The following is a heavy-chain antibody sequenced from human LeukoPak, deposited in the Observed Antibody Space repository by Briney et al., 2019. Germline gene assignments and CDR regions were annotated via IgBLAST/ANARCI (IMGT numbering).Heavy chain of an antibody. CDR2: MNPNSGQT. J-gene: IGHJ4*02. D-gene: IGHD2-15*01. CDR3: ARVVPPLSIPTGGRFEDC. CDR1: GYSFTNHD. V-gene: IGHV1-8*02. Sequence: ASVKVSCKASGYSFTNHDINWVRQASGQGLEWMGYMNPNSGQTVYAQRFQGRLSMTRDTSISTAYMELSSLRSEDTAVCYCARVVPPLSIPTGGRFEDCWGQGTLVTVSS.